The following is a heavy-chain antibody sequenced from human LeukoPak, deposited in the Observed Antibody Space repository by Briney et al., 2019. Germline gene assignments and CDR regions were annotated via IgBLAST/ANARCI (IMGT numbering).Heavy chain of an antibody. J-gene: IGHJ4*02. V-gene: IGHV4-61*02. CDR2: IYTSGST. Sequence: SETLSLTCNVSGGSISSGSYYWSWIRQPAGKGLEWIGRIYTSGSTNYNPSLKSRVTISVDTSKNQFSLKLSSVTAADTAVYYCARGPSGYHNTGGQGTLVTVSS. D-gene: IGHD5-12*01. CDR1: GGSISSGSYY. CDR3: ARGPSGYHNT.